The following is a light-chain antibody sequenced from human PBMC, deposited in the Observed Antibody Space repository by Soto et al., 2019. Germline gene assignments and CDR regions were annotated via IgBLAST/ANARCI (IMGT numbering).Light chain of an antibody. CDR3: QQYNNWPQT. CDR2: GAS. CDR1: QSVSSN. Sequence: EIVMTQSPATLSVSPGERATLSCRASQSVSSNLAWYQQKPGQAPRLLLFGASTRATGSPARFSGSGSGTEFTLTICSLQSEDFAVYYCQQYNNWPQTFGQGTKGEIK. J-gene: IGKJ1*01. V-gene: IGKV3-15*01.